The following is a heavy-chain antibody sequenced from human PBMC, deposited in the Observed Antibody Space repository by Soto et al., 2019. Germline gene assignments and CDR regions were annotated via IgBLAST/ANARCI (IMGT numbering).Heavy chain of an antibody. CDR3: AKVSRDTDMSGRLPVPYFDY. D-gene: IGHD2-2*01. J-gene: IGHJ4*02. Sequence: GGSLILSCASSGFTFSSYGMHWVRQAPGKGLEWVAVISYDGSNKYYADSVKGRFTISRDNSKNTLYLQMNSLRAEDTAVYYCAKVSRDTDMSGRLPVPYFDYWGQGT. V-gene: IGHV3-30*18. CDR1: GFTFSSYG. CDR2: ISYDGSNK.